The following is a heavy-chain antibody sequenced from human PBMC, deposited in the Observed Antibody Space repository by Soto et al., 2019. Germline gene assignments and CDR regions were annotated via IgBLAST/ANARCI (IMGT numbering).Heavy chain of an antibody. CDR3: TTALSGRYDS. Sequence: SQTLSLTCAISGDSVSSKSAAWNWIRQSPSRGLEWLGRTYYRSKWSTDYAVSVKSRITINSDTSKNQFSLQLNSVTPEDTAVYYCTTALSGRYDSWGQGTLVTVSS. CDR2: TYYRSKWST. J-gene: IGHJ5*01. D-gene: IGHD1-26*01. CDR1: GDSVSSKSAA. V-gene: IGHV6-1*01.